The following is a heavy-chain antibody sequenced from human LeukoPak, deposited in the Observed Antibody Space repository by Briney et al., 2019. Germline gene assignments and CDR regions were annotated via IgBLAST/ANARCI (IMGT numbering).Heavy chain of an antibody. V-gene: IGHV4-34*01. CDR1: GGSFSGYY. CDR2: INHSGST. CDR3: ARGLLKTRVYYYYGMDV. D-gene: IGHD2-2*01. Sequence: SETLSLTCAVYGGSFSGYYWSWIRQPPGKGLEWIGEINHSGSTNYNPSLKSRVTISVDTSKNQFSLKLSSVTAADTAVYYCARGLLKTRVYYYYGMDVWGQGTTVTVSS. J-gene: IGHJ6*02.